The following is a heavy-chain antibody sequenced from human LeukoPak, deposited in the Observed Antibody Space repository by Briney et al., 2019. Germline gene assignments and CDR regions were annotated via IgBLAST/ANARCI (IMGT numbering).Heavy chain of an antibody. Sequence: SETLSLTCTVSGGSISSDSYYWAWIRQPPGKGLEWIASIYYSGSTYYSPSLKSRVTMSVDTSKNQFSLKLTSVNAADTAVYYCARRAVVPAAKSVFDYWGQGTLVTVSS. D-gene: IGHD2-2*01. V-gene: IGHV4-39*01. CDR3: ARRAVVPAAKSVFDY. CDR1: GGSISSDSYY. CDR2: IYYSGST. J-gene: IGHJ4*02.